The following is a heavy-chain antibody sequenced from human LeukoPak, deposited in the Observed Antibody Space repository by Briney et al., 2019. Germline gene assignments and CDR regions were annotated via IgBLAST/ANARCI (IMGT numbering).Heavy chain of an antibody. Sequence: ASVKVSCKASGYTFTSYYMHWVRQAPGQGLEWMGWINPNSGGTNYAQKFQGRVTMTRDTSISTAYMEVSRLRSDDTAVYYCARAPGGYAFDIWGQGTMVTVSS. CDR1: GYTFTSYY. CDR2: INPNSGGT. CDR3: ARAPGGYAFDI. J-gene: IGHJ3*02. V-gene: IGHV1-2*02.